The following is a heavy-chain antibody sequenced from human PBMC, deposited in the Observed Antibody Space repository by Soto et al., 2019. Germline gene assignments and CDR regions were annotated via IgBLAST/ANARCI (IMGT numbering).Heavy chain of an antibody. D-gene: IGHD2-21*02. J-gene: IGHJ4*02. V-gene: IGHV3-23*01. Sequence: PGGSLRLSCAASGFSFTNFAMSWVRQAPGKGLEWVAGIGASGDITWYADSVKGRLSISRDNSNNTLYLQLNSLRFEDTAVYYCAKDDFTDRGDDYFDYWGPGTLVTVSS. CDR3: AKDDFTDRGDDYFDY. CDR2: IGASGDIT. CDR1: GFSFTNFA.